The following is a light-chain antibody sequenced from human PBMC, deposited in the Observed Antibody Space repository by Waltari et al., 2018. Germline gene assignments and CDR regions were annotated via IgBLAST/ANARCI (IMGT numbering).Light chain of an antibody. CDR1: QGIGKD. Sequence: DIQMTQSLSYLSASVRDAVTITCKASQGIGKDLNWYQQKPGRAPKLLIYRASSLQSEIPSRFSGSGSGTDFTLTITSLQPEDFATYYCHQGYGFPSTFGPGTKLDIK. CDR3: HQGYGFPST. CDR2: RAS. V-gene: IGKV1-16*01. J-gene: IGKJ3*01.